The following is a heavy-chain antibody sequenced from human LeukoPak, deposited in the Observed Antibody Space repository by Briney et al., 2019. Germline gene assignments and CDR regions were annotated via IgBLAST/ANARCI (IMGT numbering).Heavy chain of an antibody. CDR3: ARGQLIASLVTNDY. D-gene: IGHD2-21*01. J-gene: IGHJ4*02. CDR1: GFTFSSYA. V-gene: IGHV3-30-3*01. Sequence: SGGSLRLSCAASGFTFSSYAMHWVRQAPGKGLEWVAVTSYDETNKFYADSVKGRFTISRDNSKDTLHLQMNSLRAEDTAVYYCARGQLIASLVTNDYWGQGTLVTVSS. CDR2: TSYDETNK.